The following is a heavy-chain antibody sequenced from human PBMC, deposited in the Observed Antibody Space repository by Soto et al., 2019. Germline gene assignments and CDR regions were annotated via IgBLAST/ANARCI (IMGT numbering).Heavy chain of an antibody. V-gene: IGHV3-30*18. D-gene: IGHD6-19*01. J-gene: IGHJ4*02. CDR3: AKGGRQWLVTSDFNY. CDR1: GFTFSDYA. Sequence: VQLVESGGGVVQPGRSLRLSCAASGFTFSDYAMHWVRQAPGKGLEWVAVVSHDGRNTHYADSVKGRFTISSDSSKNTVSLERTSLRAEDTAVYYCAKGGRQWLVTSDFNYWGQGALVTVSS. CDR2: VSHDGRNT.